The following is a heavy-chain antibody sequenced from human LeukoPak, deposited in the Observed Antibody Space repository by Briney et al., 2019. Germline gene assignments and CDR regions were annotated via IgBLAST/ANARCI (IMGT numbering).Heavy chain of an antibody. V-gene: IGHV4-30-4*01. CDR3: ARQDDILTGERYNWFDP. Sequence: SETLSLTCTVSGGSISGGDYYWSWIRQPPGKGLEWIGYIYYSGSTYYNPSLKSRVTISVDTSKNQFSLKLSSVTAADTAVYYCARQDDILTGERYNWFDPWGQGTLVTVSS. J-gene: IGHJ5*02. CDR1: GGSISGGDYY. D-gene: IGHD3-9*01. CDR2: IYYSGST.